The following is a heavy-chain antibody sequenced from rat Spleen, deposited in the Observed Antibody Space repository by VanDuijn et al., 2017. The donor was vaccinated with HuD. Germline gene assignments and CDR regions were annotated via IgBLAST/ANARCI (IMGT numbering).Heavy chain of an antibody. CDR2: ISTSGGHT. CDR3: TRRGITHYFDH. J-gene: IGHJ2*01. V-gene: IGHV5-25*01. D-gene: IGHD1-6*01. CDR1: GFTFSSFA. Sequence: EVQLVESGGGLVQPGRSMKLSCAASGFTFSSFAMAWVRQAPTKGLEWVASISTSGGHTYYRDSVKGRFTLSRDNAKSTLYLQMDSLRSEDTATYYCTRRGITHYFDHWGQGVMVTVSS.